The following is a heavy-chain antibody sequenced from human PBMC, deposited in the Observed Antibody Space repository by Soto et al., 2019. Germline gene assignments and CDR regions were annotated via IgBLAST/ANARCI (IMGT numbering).Heavy chain of an antibody. Sequence: GGSLRLSCAASGFTFSSYWMSWVRQAPGKGLEWVANIKQDGSEKYYVDSVKGRFTISRDNAKNSLYLQMNSLRAEDTAVYYCARVAGYCSGGSCYSVYMDVWGKGTTVTVSS. V-gene: IGHV3-7*01. J-gene: IGHJ6*03. CDR1: GFTFSSYW. CDR3: ARVAGYCSGGSCYSVYMDV. D-gene: IGHD2-15*01. CDR2: IKQDGSEK.